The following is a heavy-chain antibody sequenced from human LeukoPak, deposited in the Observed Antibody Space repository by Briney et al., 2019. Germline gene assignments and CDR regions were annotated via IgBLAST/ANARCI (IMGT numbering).Heavy chain of an antibody. J-gene: IGHJ4*02. CDR1: GFTFSSYE. D-gene: IGHD3-22*01. CDR2: ISSSGSTI. V-gene: IGHV3-48*03. Sequence: GGSLRLSCAASGFTFSSYEMNWVRQAPGKGLEWVSYISSSGSTIYYADSVKGRSTISRDNAKNSLYLQMNSLRAEDTAVYYCAKSYGSNGYFQLPIDFWGQGTLVTVSS. CDR3: AKSYGSNGYFQLPIDF.